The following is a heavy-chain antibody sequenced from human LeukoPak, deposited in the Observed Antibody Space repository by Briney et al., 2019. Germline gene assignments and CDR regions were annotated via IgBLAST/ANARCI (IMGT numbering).Heavy chain of an antibody. V-gene: IGHV3-48*04. CDR2: VSSRSSTI. Sequence: PGGSLRLSCAASGLPFSSYSMDWVRQAPGKGLEWVSYVSSRSSTIYYADSVKGRFTISIDNAKNSLYLQMSSLRAEDTAVYYCARDAYYDEGIGWFDPWGQGTLVTVSS. CDR3: ARDAYYDEGIGWFDP. J-gene: IGHJ5*02. D-gene: IGHD3-3*01. CDR1: GLPFSSYS.